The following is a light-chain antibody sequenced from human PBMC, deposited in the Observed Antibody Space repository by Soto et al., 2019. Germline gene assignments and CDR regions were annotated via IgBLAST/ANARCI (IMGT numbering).Light chain of an antibody. CDR3: SSYTTSSTVV. CDR1: RNDIGTYNL. CDR2: EGN. Sequence: QSALTQPASVSESPGQSISISCGGGRNDIGTYNLVSWYQQHPGKAPKLIIYEGNKRPSGVSNRFSGSRSGNTASLTISGLQAEDEADYYCSSYTTSSTVVFGTGTKVTVL. J-gene: IGLJ1*01. V-gene: IGLV2-14*02.